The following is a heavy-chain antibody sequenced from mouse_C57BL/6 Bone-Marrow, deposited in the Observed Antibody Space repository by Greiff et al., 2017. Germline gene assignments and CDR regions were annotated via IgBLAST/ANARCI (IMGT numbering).Heavy chain of an antibody. CDR2: IYPRDGST. V-gene: IGHV1-85*01. Sequence: QVQLQQSGAELARPGASVMLSCKASGYTFTSYGISWVKQRTGQGLEWIGWIYPRDGSTKYNEKFKGKATLTVDPSSCTAYMELHSLTSEYSAVYVCARDYGSSYWYFDVWGTGTTVTVSS. CDR1: GYTFTSYG. D-gene: IGHD1-1*01. CDR3: ARDYGSSYWYFDV. J-gene: IGHJ1*03.